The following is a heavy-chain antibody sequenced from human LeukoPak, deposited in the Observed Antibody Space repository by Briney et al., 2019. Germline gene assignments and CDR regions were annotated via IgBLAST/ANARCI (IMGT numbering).Heavy chain of an antibody. CDR2: INPNSGGT. Sequence: ASVKVSCKASGYTFTGYYMHWVRQAPGQGLEWMGWINPNSGGTNYAQKFQGRVTMTRDTSISTAYMELSRLRSDDTAVYYCARSALLRYFDENDQDAFDIWGQGTMVTGSS. J-gene: IGHJ3*02. CDR3: ARSALLRYFDENDQDAFDI. CDR1: GYTFTGYY. V-gene: IGHV1-2*02. D-gene: IGHD3-9*01.